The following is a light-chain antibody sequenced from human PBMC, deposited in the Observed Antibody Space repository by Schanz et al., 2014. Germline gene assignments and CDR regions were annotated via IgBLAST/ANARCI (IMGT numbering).Light chain of an antibody. J-gene: IGKJ4*01. CDR2: GAS. Sequence: EIVLTQSPATLSLSPGERATLSCRASQSVSSSYLAWYQQKPGQAPRLLIYGASSRATGIPDRFSGSGSVTDFTLTISTLEPEDFAVYYCQQRSNWPLTFGGGTKVEIK. CDR1: QSVSSSY. V-gene: IGKV3D-20*02. CDR3: QQRSNWPLT.